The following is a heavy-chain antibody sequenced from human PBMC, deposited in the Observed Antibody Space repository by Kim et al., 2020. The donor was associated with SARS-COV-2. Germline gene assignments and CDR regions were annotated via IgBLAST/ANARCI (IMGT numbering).Heavy chain of an antibody. CDR3: ARGLNNGDYYFDY. V-gene: IGHV3-13*04. CDR1: GFTFSNYG. Sequence: GGSLSHSCAASGFTFSNYGMYWVRQAAGKGLEWVSGIGSAGDTYYPGSVKGRFTISRENAKNSLYLQMNSLRAGDTAVYYCARGLNNGDYYFDYWVQGIL. J-gene: IGHJ4*02. D-gene: IGHD4-17*01. CDR2: IGSAGDT.